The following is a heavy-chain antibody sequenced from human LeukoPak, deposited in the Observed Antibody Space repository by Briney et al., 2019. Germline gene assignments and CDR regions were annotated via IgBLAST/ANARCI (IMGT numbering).Heavy chain of an antibody. CDR3: ARGGRAAAGIETQFDY. V-gene: IGHV4-34*01. D-gene: IGHD6-13*01. J-gene: IGHJ4*02. CDR2: VNHNGST. CDR1: GWAFSGYY. Sequence: SDTLSLTCAVYGWAFSGYYLSWIRQPPGKGLEWIGEVNHNGSTNYNPSLKMRVTISVDTSKNQFSLKLSSVTAADTAVYYCARGGRAAAGIETQFDYWGQGTLVTVSS.